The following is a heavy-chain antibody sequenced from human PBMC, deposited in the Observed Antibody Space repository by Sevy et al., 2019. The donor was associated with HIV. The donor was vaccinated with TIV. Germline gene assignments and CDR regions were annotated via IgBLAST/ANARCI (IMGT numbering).Heavy chain of an antibody. CDR3: AGLGRVHRPYSSGWPKRSPFDY. J-gene: IGHJ4*02. V-gene: IGHV4-39*01. Sequence: SETLSLTCTVSGGSISSSSYYWGWIRQPPGKGLEWIGSIYYSGSTYYNPSLKGRVTISVDTSKNQFSLKLSSVTAADTAVYYCAGLGRVHRPYSSGWPKRSPFDYWGQGTLVTVSS. D-gene: IGHD6-19*01. CDR1: GGSISSSSYY. CDR2: IYYSGST.